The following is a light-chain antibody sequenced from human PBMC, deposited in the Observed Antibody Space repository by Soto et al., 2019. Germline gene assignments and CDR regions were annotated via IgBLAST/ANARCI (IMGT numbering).Light chain of an antibody. CDR2: GNT. CDR1: SSNIGAGYD. Sequence: QSVLTQPPSVSGAPGQRVTISCTGSSSNIGAGYDVHWYQQLPETAPKLLIYGNTNRPSGVPDRFSGSKSGTSASLAITGLQADDEADYYCQSYDDRLSGWVFGGGTKVTV. V-gene: IGLV1-40*01. J-gene: IGLJ3*02. CDR3: QSYDDRLSGWV.